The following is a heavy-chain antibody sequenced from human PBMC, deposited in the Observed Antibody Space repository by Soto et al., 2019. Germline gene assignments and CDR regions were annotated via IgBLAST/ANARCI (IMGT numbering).Heavy chain of an antibody. V-gene: IGHV4-34*01. CDR3: AREGYYDSSGFGFDY. J-gene: IGHJ4*02. D-gene: IGHD3-22*01. Sequence: QVQLQQWGAGLLKPSETLSLTCAVYGGSFSGYCWSWIRQPPGKGLEWIGEVDHSGSTNYNPSLKSRVTISVDTSKNQFSLKLSSVTAADTAVYYCAREGYYDSSGFGFDYWGQGTLVTVSS. CDR1: GGSFSGYC. CDR2: VDHSGST.